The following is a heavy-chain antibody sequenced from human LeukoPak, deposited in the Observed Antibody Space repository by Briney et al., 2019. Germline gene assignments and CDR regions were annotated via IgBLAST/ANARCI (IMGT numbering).Heavy chain of an antibody. CDR1: GFTFSSYA. D-gene: IGHD6-6*01. V-gene: IGHV3-23*01. J-gene: IGHJ4*02. CDR3: AKSVRVSSSSWVDY. Sequence: GGSLRLSCAASGFTFSSYAMSWVRQAPGKGLEWVSAISGSGGSTYYADSVKGRFTISRDNSKNTLYLQMKSLRAEDTAVYYCAKSVRVSSSSWVDYWSQGTLVTVSS. CDR2: ISGSGGST.